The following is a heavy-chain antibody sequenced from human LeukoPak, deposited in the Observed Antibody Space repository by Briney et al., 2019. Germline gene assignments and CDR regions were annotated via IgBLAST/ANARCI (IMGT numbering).Heavy chain of an antibody. Sequence: SETLSLTCTVSGGSISSGDYYWSWLRQPPGKGLEWIGYIYYSGSTYYNPSLKSRVTISVDTSKNQFSLKLSSVTAADTAVYYCASFYDSSGYYGYWGQGTLVTVSS. V-gene: IGHV4-30-4*01. CDR2: IYYSGST. CDR3: ASFYDSSGYYGY. CDR1: GGSISSGDYY. D-gene: IGHD3-22*01. J-gene: IGHJ4*02.